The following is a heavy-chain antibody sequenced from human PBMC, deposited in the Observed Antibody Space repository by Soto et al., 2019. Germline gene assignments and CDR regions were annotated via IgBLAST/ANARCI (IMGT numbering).Heavy chain of an antibody. CDR3: VRSSGGSLFYGMDV. D-gene: IGHD3-22*01. Sequence: SETLSLTCAVFGGSFNNYYCTWVRQTPWQGLEWIGQIDHRGVTNYSPSLNSRVTISVDTPKNQFSLNIRSVTAADTAVYYCVRSSGGSLFYGMDVCGRRTTFTVCS. CDR1: GGSFNNYY. V-gene: IGHV4-34*01. J-gene: IGHJ6*02. CDR2: IDHRGVT.